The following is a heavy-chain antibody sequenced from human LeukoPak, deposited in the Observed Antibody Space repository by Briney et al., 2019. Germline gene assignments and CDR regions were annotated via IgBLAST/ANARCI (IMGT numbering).Heavy chain of an antibody. J-gene: IGHJ4*02. CDR2: ISYDGSNK. D-gene: IGHD2/OR15-2a*01. V-gene: IGHV3-30*18. Sequence: GGSLRLSCAASGFTFSSYWMHWVRQAPGKGLEWVAVISYDGSNKYYADSVKGRFTISRDNSKNTLYLQMNSLRAEDTAVYYCAKRVSIDYWGQGTLVTVSS. CDR1: GFTFSSYW. CDR3: AKRVSIDY.